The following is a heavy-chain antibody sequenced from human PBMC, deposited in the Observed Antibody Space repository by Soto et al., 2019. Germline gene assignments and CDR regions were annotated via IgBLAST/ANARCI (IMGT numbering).Heavy chain of an antibody. CDR3: ARESGGDILTGYAPLIGMDV. Sequence: GGSLRLSCAASGFTFSSYAMHWVRQAPGKGLEWVAVISYDGSNKYYADSVKGRFTISRDNSKNTLYLQMNSLRAEDTAVYCCARESGGDILTGYAPLIGMDVWGQGTTVTVSS. CDR2: ISYDGSNK. D-gene: IGHD3-9*01. V-gene: IGHV3-30-3*01. J-gene: IGHJ6*02. CDR1: GFTFSSYA.